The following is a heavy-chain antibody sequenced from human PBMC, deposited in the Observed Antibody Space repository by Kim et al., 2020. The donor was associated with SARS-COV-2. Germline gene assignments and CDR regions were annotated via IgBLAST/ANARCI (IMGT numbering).Heavy chain of an antibody. V-gene: IGHV4-34*01. D-gene: IGHD3-10*01. CDR1: GGSFSGYY. J-gene: IGHJ4*02. Sequence: SETLSLTCAVYGGSFSGYYWSWIRQPPGKGLEWVGEINRGGSTSYNPSLKSRVTISLDTSQNHFSLKLSSVTAADTAVYYCARGLGSGSYYGFWGQGTLVTVSS. CDR3: ARGLGSGSYYGF. CDR2: INRGGST.